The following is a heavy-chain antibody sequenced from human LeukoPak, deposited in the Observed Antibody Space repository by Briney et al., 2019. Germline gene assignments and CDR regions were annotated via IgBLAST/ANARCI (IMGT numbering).Heavy chain of an antibody. CDR3: ARETTSGY. J-gene: IGHJ4*02. CDR1: GFSFSTCS. CDR2: ISSRSDTI. Sequence: GGSLRLSCAASGFSFSTCSMNWVRQAPGKGLEWLSYISSRSDTIYYADSVKGRFTISRDNAKNSLYLQMNSLRAEDAAVYYCARETTSGYWGQGTLVSVSS. V-gene: IGHV3-48*04. D-gene: IGHD1-1*01.